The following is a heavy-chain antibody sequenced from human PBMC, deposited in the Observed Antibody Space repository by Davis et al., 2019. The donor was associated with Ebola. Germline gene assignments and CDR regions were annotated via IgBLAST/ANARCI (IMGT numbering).Heavy chain of an antibody. CDR1: RFTFSSYS. Sequence: GGSLRLSCAASRFTFSSYSMNWVRQAPGKGLEWVSVISGSGGSTYYADSVKGRFTISRDNAKNTLSLQMNSLRAEDTAVYYCAKVRDDYWGQGTLVTVSS. J-gene: IGHJ4*02. CDR3: AKVRDDY. CDR2: ISGSGGST. V-gene: IGHV3-23*01.